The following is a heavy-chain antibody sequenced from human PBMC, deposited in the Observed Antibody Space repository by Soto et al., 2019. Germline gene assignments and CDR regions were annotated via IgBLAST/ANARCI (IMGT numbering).Heavy chain of an antibody. V-gene: IGHV2-26*01. CDR2: IFSNDEK. D-gene: IGHD5-18*01. Sequence: QVTLKESGPVLVKPTEPLTLTCTVSGFSLSNARMGVSWIRQPPGKALEWLAHIFSNDEKSYSTSLKSRLTISKDTSKSQVVLTMTNMDTVDTATYYCARIADGYSYGLGKVFDYWGQGTLVTVSS. J-gene: IGHJ4*02. CDR1: GFSLSNARMG. CDR3: ARIADGYSYGLGKVFDY.